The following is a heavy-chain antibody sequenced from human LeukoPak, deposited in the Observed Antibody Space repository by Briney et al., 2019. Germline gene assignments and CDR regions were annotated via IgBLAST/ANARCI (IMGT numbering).Heavy chain of an antibody. D-gene: IGHD1-26*01. CDR3: LRESGPFCPFGY. V-gene: IGHV4/OR15-8*02. CDR1: GGSISGTNW. CDR2: ISLAGQT. Sequence: PSETLSLTCGVSGGSISGTNWWRWVRQPPGQGLEWIGEISLAGQTNYNPSLNGRVTKSLDKSSNQLSLHLTSVTAADTATYFCLRESGPFCPFGYWGQGTLVIVSS. J-gene: IGHJ4*02.